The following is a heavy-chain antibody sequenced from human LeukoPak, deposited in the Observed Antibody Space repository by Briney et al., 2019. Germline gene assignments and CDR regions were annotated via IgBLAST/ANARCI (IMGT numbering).Heavy chain of an antibody. CDR2: ISAYNGNT. CDR3: ARESYYDSSGYFI. D-gene: IGHD3-22*01. J-gene: IGHJ4*02. Sequence: ASVKVSCKASGYTFPNYGISWVRQAPGQGLEWMGWISAYNGNTKYAQNLQGRVTMTTDTSTTTAYMELGSLRSDDTAVYYCARESYYDSSGYFIWGQGTLVTVSS. V-gene: IGHV1-18*01. CDR1: GYTFPNYG.